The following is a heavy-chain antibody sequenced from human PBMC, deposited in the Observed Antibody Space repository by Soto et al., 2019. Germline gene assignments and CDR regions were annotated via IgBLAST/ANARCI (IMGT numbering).Heavy chain of an antibody. V-gene: IGHV3-15*01. Sequence: GGSLRLSCAASGFTFSNAWMSWVRQAPGKGLEWVGRIKSKTDGGTTDYAAPVKGRFTISRDDSKNTLYLQMNSLKTEDTAVYYCTTEKLYYYDSSGYYQFDYWGQGTLVTVSS. CDR3: TTEKLYYYDSSGYYQFDY. J-gene: IGHJ4*02. CDR2: IKSKTDGGTT. D-gene: IGHD3-22*01. CDR1: GFTFSNAW.